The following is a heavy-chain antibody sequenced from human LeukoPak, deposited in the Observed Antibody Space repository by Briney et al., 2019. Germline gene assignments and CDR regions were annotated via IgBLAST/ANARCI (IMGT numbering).Heavy chain of an antibody. Sequence: GASVKVSCKVSGYTLTELSMHWVRQAPGKGLEWMGGFDPEDGETIYAQKFQGRVTMTEDTSTDTAYMELSSLRSEDTAVYYCATDSRPYYYDSSGYRDWGQGTLVTVSS. CDR1: GYTLTELS. D-gene: IGHD3-22*01. V-gene: IGHV1-24*01. CDR2: FDPEDGET. CDR3: ATDSRPYYYDSSGYRD. J-gene: IGHJ4*02.